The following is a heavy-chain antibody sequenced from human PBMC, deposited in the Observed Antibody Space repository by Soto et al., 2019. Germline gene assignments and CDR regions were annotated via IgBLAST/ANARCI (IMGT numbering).Heavy chain of an antibody. J-gene: IGHJ4*02. CDR1: GFTFSSYG. D-gene: IGHD5-18*01. CDR3: AKDPPSQRGYTYPLQKLYYFDY. V-gene: IGHV3-30*18. Sequence: GGSLRLSCAASGFTFSSYGMHWVRQAPGKGLEWVAVISYDGSNKYYADSVKGRFTISRDNSKNTLFLQMNSLRAEDPAVYYCAKDPPSQRGYTYPLQKLYYFDYWGQGTLVTVSS. CDR2: ISYDGSNK.